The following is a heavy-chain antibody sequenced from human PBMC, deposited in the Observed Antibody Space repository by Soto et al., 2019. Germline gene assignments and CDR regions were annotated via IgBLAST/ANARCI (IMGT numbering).Heavy chain of an antibody. CDR2: FWYDGSNK. J-gene: IGHJ3*02. CDR1: GFTFRTYG. Sequence: QVQLVESGGGVVQPGRSLRLSCAASGFTFRTYGMHWVRQAPGKGLEWVAIFWYDGSNKYYAESVKGRFTISRDNSKNTLYLQMNSLRAEDTAVYYCARDGTFGAKGGSLDIWCQGTMVTVSS. CDR3: ARDGTFGAKGGSLDI. V-gene: IGHV3-33*01. D-gene: IGHD3-16*01.